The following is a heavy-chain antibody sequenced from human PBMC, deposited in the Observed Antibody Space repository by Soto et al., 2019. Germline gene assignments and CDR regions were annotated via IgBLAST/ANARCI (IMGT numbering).Heavy chain of an antibody. V-gene: IGHV1-18*04. D-gene: IGHD4-17*01. J-gene: IGHJ6*02. CDR3: ARELNDYGDYGMDV. CDR2: INPYNGNT. Sequence: EASVRFSCKASVYTFTSYGISCVRQAPGQGLEWMGWINPYNGNTGYAQKFQGRVTMTTNTSTSTAYMELSSLRSEDTAVYYCARELNDYGDYGMDVWGQGTTVTVSS. CDR1: VYTFTSYG.